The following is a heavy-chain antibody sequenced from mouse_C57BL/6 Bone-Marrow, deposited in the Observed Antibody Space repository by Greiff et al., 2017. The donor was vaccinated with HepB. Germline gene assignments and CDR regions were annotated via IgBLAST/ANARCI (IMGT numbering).Heavy chain of an antibody. Sequence: EVQLVESGPGLVKPSQSLSLTCSVTGYSITSGYYWNWIRQFPGNKLEWMGYISYDGSNNYNPSLKNRISITRDTSKNQFFLKLNSVTTEDTAAYYCARDCDGSSYTWFAYWGQGTLVTVSS. J-gene: IGHJ3*01. V-gene: IGHV3-6*01. D-gene: IGHD1-1*01. CDR3: ARDCDGSSYTWFAY. CDR2: ISYDGSN. CDR1: GYSITSGYY.